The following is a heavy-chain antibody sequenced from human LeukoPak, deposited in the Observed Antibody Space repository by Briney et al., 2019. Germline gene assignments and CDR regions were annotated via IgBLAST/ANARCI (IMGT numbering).Heavy chain of an antibody. V-gene: IGHV3-23*01. J-gene: IGHJ4*02. CDR1: GFTFNTYA. D-gene: IGHD2-8*01. CDR2: ISGSGADT. Sequence: GGSLRLSCAASGFTFNTYAMNWVRQAPGKGLEWVSRISGSGADTYYADSVKGRFTISRDNSKSTLYLQMNSLSAEDTAIYYCAKALEMDYFDYWGQGTLVTVSS. CDR3: AKALEMDYFDY.